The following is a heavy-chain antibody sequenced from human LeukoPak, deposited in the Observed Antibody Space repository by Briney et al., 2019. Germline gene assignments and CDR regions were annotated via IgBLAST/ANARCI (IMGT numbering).Heavy chain of an antibody. V-gene: IGHV3-7*01. CDR3: ARSITMIVDWFDP. Sequence: GGSLRLSCVASGFTFSDYWMSWVRQTPGKGLEWVANVKQDGSEKYYVDSVKGRFTIARDNAKNSLYLQMNSLRAEDTAVYFCARSITMIVDWFDPWGQGTLVTVSS. D-gene: IGHD3-22*01. CDR1: GFTFSDYW. CDR2: VKQDGSEK. J-gene: IGHJ5*02.